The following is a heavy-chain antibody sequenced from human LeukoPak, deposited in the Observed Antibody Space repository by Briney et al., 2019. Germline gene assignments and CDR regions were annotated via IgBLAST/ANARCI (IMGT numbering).Heavy chain of an antibody. V-gene: IGHV1-46*01. CDR2: INPSGGST. Sequence: VASVKVSCKASGYTFTSYGISWVRQAPGQGLEWMGIINPSGGSTSYAQKFQGRVTMTRDMSTSTVYMELSSLRSEDTAVYYCARDTAYNWFDPWGQGTLVTVSS. CDR1: GYTFTSYG. J-gene: IGHJ5*02. CDR3: ARDTAYNWFDP. D-gene: IGHD4-17*01.